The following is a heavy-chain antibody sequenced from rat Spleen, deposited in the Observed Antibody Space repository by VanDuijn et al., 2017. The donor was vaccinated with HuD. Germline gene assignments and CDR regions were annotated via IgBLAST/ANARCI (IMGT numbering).Heavy chain of an antibody. Sequence: EVQLVESGGGLVQPGGSLKLSCEASGFTFSSFSMAWMRQSPKKSLEWVATITSGGGNTYYPDSVKGRFTVSRDNAKSTLYLQMDSLRSGDTATYYCAKDGPFYYYTRHHYWYFDLWGPGTMVTVSS. CDR2: ITSGGGNT. CDR1: GFTFSSFS. CDR3: AKDGPFYYYTRHHYWYFDL. V-gene: IGHV5-25*01. J-gene: IGHJ1*01. D-gene: IGHD1-1*01.